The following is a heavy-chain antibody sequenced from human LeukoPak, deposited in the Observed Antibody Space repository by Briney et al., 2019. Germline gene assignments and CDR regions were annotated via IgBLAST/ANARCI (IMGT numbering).Heavy chain of an antibody. CDR2: ISGSGGST. CDR1: GFTFSSYA. CDR3: ARDPDSSSSFPYNWFDP. D-gene: IGHD6-13*01. Sequence: GGSLRLSCAASGFTFSSYAMSWVRQAPGKGLEWVSAISGSGGSTYYADSVKGRFTISRDNSKNALYLQMNSLRAEDTAVYYCARDPDSSSSFPYNWFDPWGQGTLVTVSS. J-gene: IGHJ5*02. V-gene: IGHV3-23*01.